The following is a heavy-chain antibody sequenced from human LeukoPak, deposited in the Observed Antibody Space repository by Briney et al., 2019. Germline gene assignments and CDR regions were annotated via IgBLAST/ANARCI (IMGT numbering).Heavy chain of an antibody. CDR3: AKEGVVLTVYAIGFDY. CDR2: ISGSGGST. CDR1: GFTFSSYA. D-gene: IGHD2-8*01. J-gene: IGHJ4*02. Sequence: AGGSLRLSCADSGFTFSSYAISWVRQAPGKGLEWVSAISGSGGSTYYADSVKGRFTISRDNSKNTLYLQMNSLRAEDTAVYYCAKEGVVLTVYAIGFDYWGQGTLVTVSS. V-gene: IGHV3-23*01.